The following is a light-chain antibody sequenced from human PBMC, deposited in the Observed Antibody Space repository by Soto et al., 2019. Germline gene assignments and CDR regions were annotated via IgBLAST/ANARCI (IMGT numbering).Light chain of an antibody. CDR3: SSYTSSSPYV. CDR1: SSDVGGSNY. Sequence: QSVLTQPASVSDSPGQSITISCTGTSSDVGGSNYVSWYQQHPGKAPKLMIYEVSNRPSGVSNRFSGSKSGNTASLTISGLQAEDEADYYCSSYTSSSPYVFGTGTKVTVL. J-gene: IGLJ1*01. CDR2: EVS. V-gene: IGLV2-14*01.